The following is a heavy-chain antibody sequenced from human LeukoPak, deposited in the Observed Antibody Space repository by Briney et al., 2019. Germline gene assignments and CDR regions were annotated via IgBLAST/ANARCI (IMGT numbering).Heavy chain of an antibody. J-gene: IGHJ4*02. CDR3: ARDWGSWDFDF. Sequence: GGSLRLSCAASEFSVGSNYMTWVRQAPGKGLEWVSLIYSGGSTYYADSVKGRFTISRDNSKNTLYLQMNSLRAEDTAVYFCARDWGSWDFDFWGQGTLVTVSS. V-gene: IGHV3-66*01. CDR2: IYSGGST. D-gene: IGHD6-13*01. CDR1: EFSVGSNY.